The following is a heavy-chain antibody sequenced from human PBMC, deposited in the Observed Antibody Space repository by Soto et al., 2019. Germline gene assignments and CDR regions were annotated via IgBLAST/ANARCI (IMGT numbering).Heavy chain of an antibody. Sequence: EASVKVSCKASGYTFTSYAMHWVRQAPGQRLEWMGWINAGNGNTKYSQKFQGRVTITRDTSASTAYMELSSLRSEDTAVYYCARVAPETYYYYYYGMDVWGQGTTVTVSS. CDR1: GYTFTSYA. J-gene: IGHJ6*02. V-gene: IGHV1-3*01. CDR2: INAGNGNT. CDR3: ARVAPETYYYYYYGMDV.